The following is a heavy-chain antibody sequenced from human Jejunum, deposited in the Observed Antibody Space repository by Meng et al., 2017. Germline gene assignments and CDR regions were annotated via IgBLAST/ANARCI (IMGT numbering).Heavy chain of an antibody. Sequence: QLQQEESGPGLVKPSESLFCTCDVSGGSISSVYWWTWVRQSPGKGLEWIGEIYHSGSTNYNPSLKSRVTISVDKSKNQFSLKLTSVTAADTAVYYCARGGYYSFDYWGQGTLVTVSS. D-gene: IGHD5-18*01. V-gene: IGHV4-4*02. CDR1: GGSISSVYW. CDR2: IYHSGST. CDR3: ARGGYYSFDY. J-gene: IGHJ4*02.